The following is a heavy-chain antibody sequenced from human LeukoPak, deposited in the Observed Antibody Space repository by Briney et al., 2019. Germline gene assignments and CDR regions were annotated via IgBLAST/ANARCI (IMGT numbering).Heavy chain of an antibody. CDR3: ARSMVGETANYFDY. CDR1: GYSISSGYY. J-gene: IGHJ4*02. CDR2: IYHSGST. D-gene: IGHD1-26*01. Sequence: SETLSLTCTVSGYSISSGYYWGWIRQPPGKGLEWIGSIYHSGSTYYNPSLKSRVTISVDTSKNQFSLKLSSVTAADTAAYFCARSMVGETANYFDYWGQGILVTVSS. V-gene: IGHV4-38-2*02.